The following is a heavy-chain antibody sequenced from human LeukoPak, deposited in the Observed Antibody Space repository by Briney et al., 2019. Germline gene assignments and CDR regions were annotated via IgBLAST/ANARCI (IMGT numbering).Heavy chain of an antibody. CDR3: ARDSEAGAAGYSGYDLYY. CDR2: INPNSGST. D-gene: IGHD5-12*01. J-gene: IGHJ4*02. CDR1: GYTFTGYY. V-gene: IGHV1-46*01. Sequence: GASVKVSCKASGYTFTGYYMHWVRQAPGQGLEWMGWINPNSGSTSYAQKFQGRVTMTRDMSTSTVYMELSSLRSEDTAVYYCARDSEAGAAGYSGYDLYYWGQGALVTVSS.